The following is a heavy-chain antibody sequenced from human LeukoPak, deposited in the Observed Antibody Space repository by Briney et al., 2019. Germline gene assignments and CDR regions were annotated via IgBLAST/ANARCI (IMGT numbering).Heavy chain of an antibody. D-gene: IGHD2-21*02. CDR2: ISVYNGNT. CDR3: ARGIVVVTAISPLSEYFQH. V-gene: IGHV1-18*01. J-gene: IGHJ1*01. CDR1: GYIFTSYD. Sequence: ASVEVSCKASGYIFTSYDISWVRQAPGQGLEWMGWISVYNGNTNYAQKLQGRVTMTTDTSTSTAYMELRSLRSDDTAVYYCARGIVVVTAISPLSEYFQHWGQGTLVTVSS.